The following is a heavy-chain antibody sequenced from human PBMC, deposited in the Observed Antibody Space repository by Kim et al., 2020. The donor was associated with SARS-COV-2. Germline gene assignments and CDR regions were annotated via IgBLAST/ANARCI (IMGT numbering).Heavy chain of an antibody. CDR3: ARLGRHLSGSVY. J-gene: IGHJ4*02. D-gene: IGHD3-10*01. Sequence: SETLSLTCTVSGGSISSSSYYWGWIRQPPGKGLEWIGSIYYSGSTYYNPSLKSRVTISVDTSKNQFSLKLSSVTAADTAVYYCARLGRHLSGSVYWGQGTLVTVSS. CDR1: GGSISSSSYY. V-gene: IGHV4-39*01. CDR2: IYYSGST.